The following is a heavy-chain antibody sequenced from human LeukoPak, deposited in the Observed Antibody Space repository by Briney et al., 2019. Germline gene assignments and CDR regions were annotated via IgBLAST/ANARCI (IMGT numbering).Heavy chain of an antibody. CDR2: ITWNSDNI. Sequence: PGGSLRLSCAASGFTFNTYSMNWVRHAPGKGLEWVAGITWNSDNIDYAESVRGRFTISRDNAKNSLYLEMNSLRLEDTALYYCVKESEDSSGWATRYYFDYWGQGSLVTVSS. J-gene: IGHJ4*02. D-gene: IGHD6-19*01. CDR3: VKESEDSSGWATRYYFDY. CDR1: GFTFNTYS. V-gene: IGHV3-9*01.